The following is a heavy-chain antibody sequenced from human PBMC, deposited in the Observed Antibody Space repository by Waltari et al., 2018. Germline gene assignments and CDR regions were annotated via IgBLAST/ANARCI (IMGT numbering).Heavy chain of an antibody. Sequence: QVQLQESGPGLVKPSGTLSLTCAVSGGSISISNRLTWVRQPPGKGLEWIGEIYHSGSTNYNPSLKSRVTISVDKSKNQFSLKLSSVTAADTAVYYCARDGSSSWYQAFDIWGQGTMVTVSS. D-gene: IGHD6-13*01. CDR1: GGSISISNR. V-gene: IGHV4-4*02. CDR2: IYHSGST. J-gene: IGHJ3*02. CDR3: ARDGSSSWYQAFDI.